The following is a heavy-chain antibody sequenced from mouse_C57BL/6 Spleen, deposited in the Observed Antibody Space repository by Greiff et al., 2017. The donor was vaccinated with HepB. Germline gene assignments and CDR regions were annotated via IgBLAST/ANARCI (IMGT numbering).Heavy chain of an antibody. V-gene: IGHV2-6*01. CDR3: ARHTSKAMDY. CDR1: GFSLTSYG. Sequence: VKVVESGPGLVAPSQSLSITCTVSGFSLTSYGVDWVRQSPGKGLEWLGVIWGVGSTNYNSALKSRLSISKDNSKSQVFLKMNSLQTDDTAMYYCARHTSKAMDYWGQGTSVTVSS. D-gene: IGHD5-1-1*01. J-gene: IGHJ4*01. CDR2: IWGVGST.